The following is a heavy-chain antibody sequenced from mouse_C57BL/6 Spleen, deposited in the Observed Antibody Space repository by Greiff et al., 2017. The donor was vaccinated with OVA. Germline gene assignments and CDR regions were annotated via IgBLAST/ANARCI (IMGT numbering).Heavy chain of an antibody. CDR2: IDPETGGT. J-gene: IGHJ1*03. V-gene: IGHV1-15*01. CDR3: TRSFNYYGSYWYFDV. CDR1: GYTFTDYE. D-gene: IGHD1-1*01. Sequence: LVESGAELVRPGASVTLSCKASGYTFTDYEMHWVKQTPVHGLEWIGAIDPETGGTAYNQKFKGKAILTADKSSSTAYMELRSLTSEDSAVYYCTRSFNYYGSYWYFDVWGTGTTVTVSS.